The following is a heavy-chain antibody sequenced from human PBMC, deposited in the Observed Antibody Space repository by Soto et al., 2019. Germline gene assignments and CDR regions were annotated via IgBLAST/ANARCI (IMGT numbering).Heavy chain of an antibody. J-gene: IGHJ4*02. CDR3: ASQGYYGDYDY. Sequence: ASMKVSCKASGYTFTSYGISWVRQAPGQGLEWMGWISAYNGNTNYAQKLQGRVTMTTETSTSTAYMELRRLRSDDTAVYYCASQGYYGDYDYWGQGTLVTVSS. CDR1: GYTFTSYG. D-gene: IGHD4-17*01. V-gene: IGHV1-18*01. CDR2: ISAYNGNT.